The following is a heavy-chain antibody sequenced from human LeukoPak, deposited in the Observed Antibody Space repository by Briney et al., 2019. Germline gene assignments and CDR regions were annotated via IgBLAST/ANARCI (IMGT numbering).Heavy chain of an antibody. CDR1: GFTFGGYG. J-gene: IGHJ4*02. D-gene: IGHD3-10*01. V-gene: IGHV4-34*01. CDR3: ARLPRGDYRGYYFDY. Sequence: LRLSCAGSGFTFGGYGMHWFRQTPGKGLEWIGKINHSGSTNYNPSLKSRVTISVDTSKNQFSLKLSSVTAADTAVYYCARLPRGDYRGYYFDYWGQGTLVTVSS. CDR2: INHSGST.